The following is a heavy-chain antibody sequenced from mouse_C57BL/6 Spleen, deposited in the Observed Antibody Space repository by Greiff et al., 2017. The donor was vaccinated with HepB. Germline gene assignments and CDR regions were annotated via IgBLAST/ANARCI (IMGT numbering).Heavy chain of an antibody. V-gene: IGHV1-80*01. J-gene: IGHJ4*01. CDR1: GYAFSSYW. D-gene: IGHD2-3*01. Sequence: QVQLQQSGAELVKPGASVKISCKASGYAFSSYWMNWVKQRPGKGLEWIGQIYPGDGDTNYNGKFKGKATLTADKSSSTAYMQLSSLTSEDSAVYFCARRGYSTRDAMGYWGQGTSVTVAS. CDR3: ARRGYSTRDAMGY. CDR2: IYPGDGDT.